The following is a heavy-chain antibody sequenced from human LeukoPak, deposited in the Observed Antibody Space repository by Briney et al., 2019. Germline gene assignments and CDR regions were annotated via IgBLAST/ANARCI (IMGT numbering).Heavy chain of an antibody. D-gene: IGHD2-15*01. J-gene: IGHJ4*02. CDR2: IIPIFGTA. V-gene: IGHV1-69*13. CDR3: ARVYCSGGSCQFDY. CDR1: GGTFSSYA. Sequence: SVTVSCKASGGTFSSYAISWVRQAPGQGLEWMGGIIPIFGTANYAQKFQGRVTITADESTSTAYMELSSLRSEDTAVYYCARVYCSGGSCQFDYWGQGTLVTVSS.